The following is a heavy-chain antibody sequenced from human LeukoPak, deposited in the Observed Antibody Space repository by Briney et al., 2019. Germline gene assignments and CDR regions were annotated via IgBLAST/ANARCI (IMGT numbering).Heavy chain of an antibody. Sequence: ASVKVSCKASGYTFTSYDINWVRQATGQGLGWMGWMNPNSGNTGYAQKFQGRVTMTRNTSISTAYMELSSLRSEDTAVYYCARGGVRVAGTSGRRSGKRYYYFDYWGQGTLVTVSS. D-gene: IGHD6-19*01. CDR1: GYTFTSYD. J-gene: IGHJ4*02. CDR3: ARGGVRVAGTSGRRSGKRYYYFDY. CDR2: MNPNSGNT. V-gene: IGHV1-8*01.